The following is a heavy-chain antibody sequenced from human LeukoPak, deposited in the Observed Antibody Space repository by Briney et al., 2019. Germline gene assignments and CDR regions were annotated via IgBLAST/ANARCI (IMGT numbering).Heavy chain of an antibody. D-gene: IGHD6-19*01. Sequence: HSGGSLRLSCAASGFTFSSYGMHWVRQAPGKGLEWVAFIRYDGSNKYYADSVKGRFTISTDNSKNTLYLQMNSLRAEDTAVYYCAKLGSAVAGSEDYWGQGTLVTVSS. CDR3: AKLGSAVAGSEDY. J-gene: IGHJ4*02. CDR1: GFTFSSYG. CDR2: IRYDGSNK. V-gene: IGHV3-30*02.